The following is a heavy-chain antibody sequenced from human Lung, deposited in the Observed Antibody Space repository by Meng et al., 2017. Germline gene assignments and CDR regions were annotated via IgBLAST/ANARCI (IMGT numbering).Heavy chain of an antibody. Sequence: HVQLHQWGGGLLKPSEPLSLHFVVSGGSFSVDYLSWIRQPPGKGLEWIGEINHSGSNNYNPSLESRATISGDTSQNNLSLKLSSVTAADSAVYYCARGPTTMAHDFDYWGQGTLVTVSS. V-gene: IGHV4-34*01. D-gene: IGHD4-11*01. CDR1: GGSFSVDY. CDR2: INHSGSN. CDR3: ARGPTTMAHDFDY. J-gene: IGHJ4*02.